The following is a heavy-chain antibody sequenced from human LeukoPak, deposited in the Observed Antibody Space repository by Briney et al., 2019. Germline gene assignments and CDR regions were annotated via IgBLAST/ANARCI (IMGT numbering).Heavy chain of an antibody. J-gene: IGHJ3*02. Sequence: GASVKVSCKASGYTFTNYFMHWVRQAPGQGLEWMGIINPSGNSTIYAQKFQDRVTMTSDTSTSTVYMDLRSLTFEDTAVYYRARDRNLIAVAGTQAFDIWGQGTMVTVSS. CDR3: ARDRNLIAVAGTQAFDI. CDR2: INPSGNST. D-gene: IGHD6-19*01. CDR1: GYTFTNYF. V-gene: IGHV1-46*01.